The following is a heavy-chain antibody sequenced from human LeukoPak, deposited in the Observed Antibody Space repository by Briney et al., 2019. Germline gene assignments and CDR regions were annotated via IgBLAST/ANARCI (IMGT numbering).Heavy chain of an antibody. CDR3: ARGIGVAGNFDY. J-gene: IGHJ4*02. CDR1: GYTFTSYG. D-gene: IGHD6-19*01. V-gene: IGHV1-18*04. Sequence: ASVKVSFKASGYTFTSYGISWVRQAPGQGLEWMGWISAYNGNPKYAKRLQGRVTMTTDKSTSTTYMELGSLRSDDTAVYYCARGIGVAGNFDYWGQGTLVTVSS. CDR2: ISAYNGNP.